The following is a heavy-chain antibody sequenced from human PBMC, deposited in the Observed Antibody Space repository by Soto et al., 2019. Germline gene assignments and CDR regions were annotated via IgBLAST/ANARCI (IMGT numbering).Heavy chain of an antibody. CDR3: ARWITGYYMDV. D-gene: IGHD3-16*01. J-gene: IGHJ6*03. CDR2: IIPILGIA. V-gene: IGHV1-69*02. CDR1: GGTFSSYT. Sequence: QVQLVQSGAEVQKPGSSVKVSCKASGGTFSSYTISWVRQAPGQGLEWMGRIIPILGIANYAQKFQGRVTITADKSTSTAYMELSSLRSEDTAVYYCARWITGYYMDVWGKGTTVTVSS.